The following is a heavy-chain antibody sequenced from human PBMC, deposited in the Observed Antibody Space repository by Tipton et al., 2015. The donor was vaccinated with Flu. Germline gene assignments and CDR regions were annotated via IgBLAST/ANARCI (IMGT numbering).Heavy chain of an antibody. Sequence: SLRLSCSASGFTFSDYYMTWIRQAPGRGLEWLSYISISGTTIHHADSVKGRFTISRDNAKNSLYLQMNSLRADDTAVYYCARLLGYSTGWYIDYWGQGTLITVSS. D-gene: IGHD6-19*01. J-gene: IGHJ4*02. CDR2: ISISGTTI. CDR1: GFTFSDYY. CDR3: ARLLGYSTGWYIDY. V-gene: IGHV3-11*01.